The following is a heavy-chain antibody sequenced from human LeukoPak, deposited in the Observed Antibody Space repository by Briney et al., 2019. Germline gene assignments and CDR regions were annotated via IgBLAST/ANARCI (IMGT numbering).Heavy chain of an antibody. CDR2: IYYSGST. Sequence: SSETLSLTCTVSGGSISNFYWSWIRQPPGKGLEWFGYIYYSGSTDYNPSLKSRVTISVDTSKNQFSLKMSSVTAADTAVYYCVRGGRYFDSWGQGTLVTVSA. CDR3: VRGGRYFDS. V-gene: IGHV4-59*01. D-gene: IGHD3-9*01. CDR1: GGSISNFY. J-gene: IGHJ4*02.